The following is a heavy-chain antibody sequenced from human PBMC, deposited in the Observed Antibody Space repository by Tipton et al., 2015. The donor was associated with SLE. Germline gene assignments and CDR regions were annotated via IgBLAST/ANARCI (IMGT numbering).Heavy chain of an antibody. V-gene: IGHV3-20*03. Sequence: SGVTFDDYGMSWVRLAPGKGLEWVSGINWNGGSTGYADSVKGRFTIFRDNAKNSLYLQMDSLRPEDTAVYYCAKDAWYGSGWYDSWGQGTLVTVSS. CDR3: AKDAWYGSGWYDS. D-gene: IGHD6-19*01. J-gene: IGHJ5*01. CDR1: GVTFDDYG. CDR2: INWNGGST.